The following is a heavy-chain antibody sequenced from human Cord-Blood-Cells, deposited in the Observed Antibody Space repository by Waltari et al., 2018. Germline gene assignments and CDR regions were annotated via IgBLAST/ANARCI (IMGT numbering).Heavy chain of an antibody. J-gene: IGHJ4*02. CDR2: SYYRGDT. V-gene: IGHV4-61*01. D-gene: IGHD3-3*01. CDR1: GGSVSSGRYY. Sequence: QVQLQESGPGLVKPSETLSLTCTVPGGSVSSGRYYWSWLRQPPGKGLDWIGYSYYRGDTNYNPSLKSRVTISVDTSKNQFSLKLSSVTAADTAVYYCARDSRNYDFWSGYDYWGQGTLVTVSS. CDR3: ARDSRNYDFWSGYDY.